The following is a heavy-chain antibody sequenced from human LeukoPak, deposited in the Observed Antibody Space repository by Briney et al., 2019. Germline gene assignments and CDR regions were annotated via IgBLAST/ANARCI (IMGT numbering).Heavy chain of an antibody. D-gene: IGHD2-2*01. CDR1: GGTFSSYA. V-gene: IGHV1-69*06. Sequence: SVKVSCKASGGTFSSYAISWVRQAPGQGLEWVGGIIPIFGTANYAQKFQGRVTITADKSTSTAYMELSSLRSEDTAVYYCARTSRYCSSTSCLDAFDIWGQGTMVTVSS. J-gene: IGHJ3*02. CDR2: IIPIFGTA. CDR3: ARTSRYCSSTSCLDAFDI.